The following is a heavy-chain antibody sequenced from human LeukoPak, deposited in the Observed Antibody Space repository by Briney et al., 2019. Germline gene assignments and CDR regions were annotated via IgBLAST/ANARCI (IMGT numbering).Heavy chain of an antibody. V-gene: IGHV3-23*01. CDR3: ANSPHASSGYSNWYFDL. CDR1: GFTFSSYA. CDR2: ISGSGGST. Sequence: GGSLRLSXAASGFTFSSYAMSWVRQAPGKGLEWVSAISGSGGSTYYADSVKGRFTISRDNSKNTLYLQMNSLRAEDTAVYYCANSPHASSGYSNWYFDLWGRGTLVTVSS. D-gene: IGHD3-22*01. J-gene: IGHJ2*01.